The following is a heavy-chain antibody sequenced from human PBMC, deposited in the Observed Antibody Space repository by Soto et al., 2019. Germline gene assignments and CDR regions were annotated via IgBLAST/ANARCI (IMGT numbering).Heavy chain of an antibody. CDR2: IFHNGTT. CDR3: ASRTYAMDV. J-gene: IGHJ6*02. Sequence: QVQLQESGPGLVKPSGTLSLTCAVSGGSISSSNWWSWVRQPPGNGLEWLGEIFHNGTTYANPSRTGRVTMSVDKSKNQFSLNLNSVTAADTAVYYCASRTYAMDVWGQGTTVTVSS. V-gene: IGHV4-4*02. CDR1: GGSISSSNW.